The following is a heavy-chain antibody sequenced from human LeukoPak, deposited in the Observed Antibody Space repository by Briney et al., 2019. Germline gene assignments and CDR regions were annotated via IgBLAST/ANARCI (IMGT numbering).Heavy chain of an antibody. CDR2: INPNSGGT. D-gene: IGHD3-3*01. J-gene: IGHJ4*02. Sequence: GASVKVSCKASGYTFTGYYMHWVRQAPGQGLEWTGWINPNSGGTNYAQKFQGRVTMTRDTSISTAYMELSRLRSDDTAVYYCARDSTIFGVVILDYWGQGTLVTVSS. V-gene: IGHV1-2*02. CDR1: GYTFTGYY. CDR3: ARDSTIFGVVILDY.